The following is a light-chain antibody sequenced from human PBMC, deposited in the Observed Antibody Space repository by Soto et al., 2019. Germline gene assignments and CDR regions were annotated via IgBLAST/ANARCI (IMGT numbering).Light chain of an antibody. Sequence: EIVMTQSPATLSVSPGERATLSCRASQSISNNLAWYQQRPGQAPSLLIYGASTRATGIPARFSGSGSGTEFTLTISSLQSEDFVVYYCQQYKNWPPRTFGQGTMLEIK. V-gene: IGKV3-15*01. CDR3: QQYKNWPPRT. CDR2: GAS. J-gene: IGKJ2*01. CDR1: QSISNN.